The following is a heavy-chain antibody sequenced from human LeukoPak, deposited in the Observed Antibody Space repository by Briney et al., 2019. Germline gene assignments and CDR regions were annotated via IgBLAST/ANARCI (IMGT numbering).Heavy chain of an antibody. CDR3: ASFPGFDYYGMDV. CDR2: INHSGST. D-gene: IGHD3-10*01. CDR1: GGSFSGYY. Sequence: ETLSLTCAVYGGSFSGYYWSWIRQPPGKGLEWIGEINHSGSTNYNPSLTSRVTISVDTSKNQFSLKLSSVTAADTAVYYCASFPGFDYYGMDVWGQGTTVTVSS. V-gene: IGHV4-34*01. J-gene: IGHJ6*02.